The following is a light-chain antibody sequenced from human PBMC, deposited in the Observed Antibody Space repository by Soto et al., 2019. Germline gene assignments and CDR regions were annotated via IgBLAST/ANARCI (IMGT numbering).Light chain of an antibody. CDR2: DNS. V-gene: IGLV1-40*01. CDR3: QSYDSSLSLYV. Sequence: QSVLTQPPSVSGAPGQRVTISCTGSSSNIGAGYGVHWYQQLPGTAPKLLIYDNSNRPSGVPDRFSGSKSGTSASLAITGLQAEDEADYYCQSYDSSLSLYVFGTGTKVTVL. J-gene: IGLJ1*01. CDR1: SSNIGAGYG.